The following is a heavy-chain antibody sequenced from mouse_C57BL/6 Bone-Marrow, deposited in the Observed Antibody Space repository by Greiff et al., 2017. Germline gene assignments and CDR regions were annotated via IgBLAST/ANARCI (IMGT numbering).Heavy chain of an antibody. J-gene: IGHJ4*01. D-gene: IGHD1-1*01. V-gene: IGHV1-62-2*01. CDR2: FYPGSGSI. CDR1: GYTFTEYT. CDR3: ARHEKAVYYLQGAMDY. Sequence: VKPGASVKLSCKASGYTFTEYTIHWVKQRSGQGLEWIGWFYPGSGSIKYNEKFKDKATLTADKSSSTVYMELSRLTSEDSAVYFCARHEKAVYYLQGAMDYWGQGTSVTVSS.